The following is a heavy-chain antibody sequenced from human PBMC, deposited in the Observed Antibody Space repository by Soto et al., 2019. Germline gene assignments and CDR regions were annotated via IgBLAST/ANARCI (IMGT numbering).Heavy chain of an antibody. CDR1: GFSLSTSGVG. CDR3: AHYDSEGVMDV. V-gene: IGHV2-5*02. D-gene: IGHD3-22*01. Sequence: QITLKESGPTLVKPTQTLTLTCTYSGFSLSTSGVGVGWIRQPPGKALEWLALIYWDDDKRYSPSLNSRLTITKDISKNHVVLTMTNMDPVDTATYYCAHYDSEGVMDVWGQGTTVNVSS. J-gene: IGHJ6*02. CDR2: IYWDDDK.